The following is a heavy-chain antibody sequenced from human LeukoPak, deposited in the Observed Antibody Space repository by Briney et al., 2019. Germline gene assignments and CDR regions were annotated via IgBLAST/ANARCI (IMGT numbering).Heavy chain of an antibody. CDR1: GASISGSGYY. J-gene: IGHJ3*02. CDR3: ARHGAYYYGSGIFPDAFDI. Sequence: PSETLSLTCAVSGASISGSGYYLGWIRQPPGKGLEWIGNIYYTGSTYYNPSLKSRVTISVDTSKNQFSLKLSSVTAADTAVYYCARHGAYYYGSGIFPDAFDIWGQGTMVTVSS. V-gene: IGHV4-39*01. D-gene: IGHD3-10*01. CDR2: IYYTGST.